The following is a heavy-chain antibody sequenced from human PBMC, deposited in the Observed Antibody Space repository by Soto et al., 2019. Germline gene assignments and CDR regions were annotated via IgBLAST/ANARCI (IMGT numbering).Heavy chain of an antibody. V-gene: IGHV1-3*01. CDR1: GYTFTSYA. D-gene: IGHD5-18*01. J-gene: IGHJ6*02. CDR3: ASTQRGYSYGYYYYYYYGMDV. Sequence: ASVKVSCKASGYTFTSYAMHWVRQAPGQRREWMGWINAGNGNTKYSQKFQGRVTITRDTSASTAYMELSSLRSEDTAVYYCASTQRGYSYGYYYYYYYGMDVWGQGXTVTVSS. CDR2: INAGNGNT.